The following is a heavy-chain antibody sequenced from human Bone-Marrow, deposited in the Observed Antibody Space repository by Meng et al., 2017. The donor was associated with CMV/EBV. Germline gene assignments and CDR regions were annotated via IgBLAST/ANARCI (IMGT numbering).Heavy chain of an antibody. CDR1: EYTFTRYD. J-gene: IGHJ4*02. CDR3: ARAGSSSTSYYFDY. V-gene: IGHV1-8*01. D-gene: IGHD6-6*01. CDR2: MNPDSGNT. Sequence: ASVKVSCKASEYTFTRYDINWVRQAIGQGLEWMGWMNPDSGNTAYAQKFQGRVTMTRNTSIRTAYMELSSLRSEDTAVYYCARAGSSSTSYYFDYWGQGTLVTVSS.